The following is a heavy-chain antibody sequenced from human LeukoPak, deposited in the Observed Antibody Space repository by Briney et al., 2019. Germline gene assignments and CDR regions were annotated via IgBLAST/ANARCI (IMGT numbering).Heavy chain of an antibody. J-gene: IGHJ5*02. V-gene: IGHV4-38-2*01. CDR1: GYSISSGYY. Sequence: PSETLSLACAVSGYSISSGYYWGWIRQPPGKGLEWIGSIYHSGSTYYNPSLKSRVTISVGTSKNQFSLKLSSVTAADTAVYYCARRGYCSSTSCYMWFDPWGQGTLVTVSS. CDR3: ARRGYCSSTSCYMWFDP. D-gene: IGHD2-2*02. CDR2: IYHSGST.